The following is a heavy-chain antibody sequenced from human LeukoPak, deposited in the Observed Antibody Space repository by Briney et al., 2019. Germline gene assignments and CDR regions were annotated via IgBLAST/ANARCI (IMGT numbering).Heavy chain of an antibody. V-gene: IGHV5-51*01. CDR1: GYSFTSYW. CDR3: ARLGMVRGVNYYYGMDV. D-gene: IGHD3-10*01. J-gene: IGHJ6*02. CDR2: IYPGDSDT. Sequence: GESLKISCKGSGYSFTSYWIGWVRQMPGKGLEWMGIIYPGDSDTRYSPSFQGQVTISADKSISTAYLQWSSLKASDTGMYYCARLGMVRGVNYYYGMDVWGQGTTVTVSS.